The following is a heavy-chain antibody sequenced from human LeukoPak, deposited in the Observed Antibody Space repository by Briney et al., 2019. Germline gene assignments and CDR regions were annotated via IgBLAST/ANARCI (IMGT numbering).Heavy chain of an antibody. CDR1: GYTFTGYY. CDR2: INPNSGGT. Sequence: GSSVKVSCKASGYTFTGYYMHWVRQAPGQGLEWMGWINPNSGGTNYAQKFQGRVTMTRDTSIRTAYMELSRLRSDDTAVDYCARPAYDFWSSYYTNWGQGTLVTVSS. J-gene: IGHJ4*02. V-gene: IGHV1-2*02. CDR3: ARPAYDFWSSYYTN. D-gene: IGHD3-3*01.